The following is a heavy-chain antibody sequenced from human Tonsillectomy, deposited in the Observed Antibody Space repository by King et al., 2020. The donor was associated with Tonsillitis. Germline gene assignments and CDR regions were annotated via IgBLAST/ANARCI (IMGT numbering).Heavy chain of an antibody. CDR3: ARELSAVDDCSSTSCYTGAFDY. D-gene: IGHD2-2*02. J-gene: IGHJ4*02. Sequence: VQLQESGPGLVKPSQTLSLTCTVSGGSIRTGDYYWSWIRQPPGKGLEWIGYIYYSGSTYYNPSLKSRVTISVDTSKKQFSLRLSSVTAADTAVYYCARELSAVDDCSSTSCYTGAFDYWGQGTLVTVSS. CDR2: IYYSGST. CDR1: GGSIRTGDYY. V-gene: IGHV4-30-4*01.